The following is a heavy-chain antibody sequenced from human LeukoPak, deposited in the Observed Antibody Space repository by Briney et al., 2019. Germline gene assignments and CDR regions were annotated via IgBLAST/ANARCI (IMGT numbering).Heavy chain of an antibody. CDR1: GGSISSGSYY. D-gene: IGHD2/OR15-2a*01. Sequence: SETLSLTCTVSGGSISSGSYYWSWIRQPAGKGLEWIGRIYTSGSTNYNPSLKSRVTISVDTSKNQFSLKLSSVTAADTAVYYCARSPSPQPNIVQTFFDYWGQGTLVTVSS. V-gene: IGHV4-61*02. J-gene: IGHJ4*02. CDR3: ARSPSPQPNIVQTFFDY. CDR2: IYTSGST.